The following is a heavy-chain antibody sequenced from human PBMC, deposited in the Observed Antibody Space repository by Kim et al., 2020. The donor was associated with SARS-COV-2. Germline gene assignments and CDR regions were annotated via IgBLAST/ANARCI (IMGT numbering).Heavy chain of an antibody. CDR3: ARRSRGDGSAGY. D-gene: IGHD3-16*01. Sequence: SETLSLTCTVSGGSFSTSSYYWDWIRQPPGKGLEWIGGFYYTGTMYFNPSLKSRVTISVDTSKKQFSLKVTSVTAADTAVYYCARRSRGDGSAGYWVQG. CDR1: GGSFSTSSYY. J-gene: IGHJ4*02. V-gene: IGHV4-39*01. CDR2: FYYTGTM.